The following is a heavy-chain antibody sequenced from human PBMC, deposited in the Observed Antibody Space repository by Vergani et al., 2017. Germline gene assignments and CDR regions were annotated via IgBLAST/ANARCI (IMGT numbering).Heavy chain of an antibody. CDR3: ARPYDFWSGYVSSY. V-gene: IGHV3-66*04. Sequence: EVQLVESGGGLVQPGGSLRLSCAASGFTVSSNYMSWVRQAPGKGLEWVSVIYSGGSTYYADSVKGRFTISRDNAKNSLYLQMNSLRAEDTAVYYCARPYDFWSGYVSSYWGQGTLVTVSS. D-gene: IGHD3-3*01. J-gene: IGHJ4*02. CDR1: GFTVSSNY. CDR2: IYSGGST.